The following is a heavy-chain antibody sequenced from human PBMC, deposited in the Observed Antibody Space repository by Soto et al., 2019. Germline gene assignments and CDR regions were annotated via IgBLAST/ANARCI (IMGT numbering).Heavy chain of an antibody. Sequence: PVRSLRLSCAASGGTFSTYSMNWVRQDTGKGLEWVSDITSSSTYRFYADSVKGRFTISRDDTKNSLYLQMNSLRAEDTGVYYCARDLGVAVATLTLDYWGQGTLVTVSS. CDR2: ITSSSTYR. D-gene: IGHD2-15*01. J-gene: IGHJ4*02. CDR3: ARDLGVAVATLTLDY. CDR1: GGTFSTYS. V-gene: IGHV3-21*01.